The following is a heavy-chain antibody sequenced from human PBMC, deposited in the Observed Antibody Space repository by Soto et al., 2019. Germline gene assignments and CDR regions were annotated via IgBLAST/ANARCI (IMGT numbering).Heavy chain of an antibody. CDR3: AKDLANWNYACGDY. CDR2: ISYDGSNK. D-gene: IGHD1-7*01. V-gene: IGHV3-30*18. CDR1: GFTFSSYG. J-gene: IGHJ4*02. Sequence: QVQLVESGGGVVQPGGSLRLSCAASGFTFSSYGMHWVRQAPGKGLEWVAVISYDGSNKYYADSVKGRFTISRDNSKNTLYLRMNSPGTADTAVYYCAKDLANWNYACGDYWGQGTLVTVSS.